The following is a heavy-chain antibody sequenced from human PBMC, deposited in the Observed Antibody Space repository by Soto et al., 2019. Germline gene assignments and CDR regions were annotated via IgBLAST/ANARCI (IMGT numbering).Heavy chain of an antibody. Sequence: ASVKVSCKASGYTFTNYGISWVRQAPGQGLEWMGWISGYNGNTKYAQKFQGRVTMTTDTPTNTAYMELRSLRSDDTAAYYCARDREYYYDSSGNYYYHYGMDVWGQGTTVTVSS. CDR3: ARDREYYYDSSGNYYYHYGMDV. CDR2: ISGYNGNT. CDR1: GYTFTNYG. J-gene: IGHJ6*02. D-gene: IGHD3-22*01. V-gene: IGHV1-18*04.